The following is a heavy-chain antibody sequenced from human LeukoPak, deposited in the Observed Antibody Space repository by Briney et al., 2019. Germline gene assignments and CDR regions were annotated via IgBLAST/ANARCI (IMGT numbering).Heavy chain of an antibody. CDR3: ARLNYYDSSGYYSGYYYYYYYMDV. CDR1: GGSISSGSYY. CDR2: IYYSGST. Sequence: SQTLSLTCTVSGGSISSGSYYWGWIRQPPGKGLEWIGSIYYSGSTYYNPSLKSRVTISVDTSKNQFSLKLSSVTAADTAVYYCARLNYYDSSGYYSGYYYYYYYMDVWGKGTTVTVSS. J-gene: IGHJ6*03. D-gene: IGHD3-22*01. V-gene: IGHV4-39*01.